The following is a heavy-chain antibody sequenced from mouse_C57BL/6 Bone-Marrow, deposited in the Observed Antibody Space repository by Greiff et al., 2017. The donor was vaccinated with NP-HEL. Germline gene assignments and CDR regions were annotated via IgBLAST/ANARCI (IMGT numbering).Heavy chain of an antibody. CDR3: ARSSAQARFAY. Sequence: QVQLQQPGAELVKPGASVKLSCKASGYTFTSYWMHWVKQRPGQGLEWIGMIHHNSGSTNYNEKFKSKATLTVDKSSSTAYMQLSSLTSEDSAVYYCARSSAQARFAYWGQGTLVTVSA. D-gene: IGHD3-2*02. CDR1: GYTFTSYW. V-gene: IGHV1-64*01. J-gene: IGHJ3*01. CDR2: IHHNSGST.